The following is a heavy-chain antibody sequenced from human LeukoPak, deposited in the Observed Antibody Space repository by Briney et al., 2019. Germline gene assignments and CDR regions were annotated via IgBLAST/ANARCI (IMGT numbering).Heavy chain of an antibody. CDR2: IYTSGST. CDR3: ARDFRFSHDSSGYYGYFDY. J-gene: IGHJ4*02. Sequence: SSETLSLTCTVSGGSISSYYWSWIRQPAGKGLEWIGRIYTSGSTNYNPSLKSRVTMSVDTSKNQFSLKLSSVTAADTAVYYCARDFRFSHDSSGYYGYFDYWGQGTLVTVSS. D-gene: IGHD3-22*01. V-gene: IGHV4-4*07. CDR1: GGSISSYY.